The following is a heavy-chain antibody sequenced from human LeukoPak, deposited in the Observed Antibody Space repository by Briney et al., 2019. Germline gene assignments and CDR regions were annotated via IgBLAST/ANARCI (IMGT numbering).Heavy chain of an antibody. D-gene: IGHD1-26*01. CDR3: ARGRGERGFFDY. V-gene: IGHV4-34*01. CDR1: GGSFSGYY. CDR2: INRSGST. Sequence: PSETLSLTCAVYGGSFSGYYWSWIRQPPGKGLEWIGEINRSGSTNYNPSLKSRVTISVDTSKNQFSLKLSSVTAADTAVYYCARGRGERGFFDYWGQGTLVTVSS. J-gene: IGHJ4*02.